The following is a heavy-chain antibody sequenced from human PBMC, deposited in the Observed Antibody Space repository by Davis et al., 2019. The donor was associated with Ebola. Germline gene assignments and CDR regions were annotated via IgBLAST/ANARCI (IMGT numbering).Heavy chain of an antibody. V-gene: IGHV3-23*01. CDR2: VSGSGGST. CDR1: GFTFTSYA. D-gene: IGHD5-18*01. J-gene: IGHJ4*02. Sequence: PGGSLRLSCAASGFTFTSYAMTWVRQAPGKGLEWVSAVSGSGGSTSYADSVKGRFTISRDNSKNTLYLQMNSLRAEDTAVYYCAKSSGYSYGLNYYFDYWGQGTLVTVSS. CDR3: AKSSGYSYGLNYYFDY.